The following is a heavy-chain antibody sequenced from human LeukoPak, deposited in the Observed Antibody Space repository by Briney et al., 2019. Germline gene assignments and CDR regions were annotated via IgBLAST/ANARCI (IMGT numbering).Heavy chain of an antibody. Sequence: ASVKVSCKASGYTFTSYYMHWVRQAPGQGLEWMGIINPSGGSTSYAQKFQGRVTMTRDASTNTVYMELSSLRSEDTAVYYCARRVVYGYLGYYYYGMDVWGQGTTVTVSS. CDR1: GYTFTSYY. D-gene: IGHD5-18*01. CDR2: INPSGGST. CDR3: ARRVVYGYLGYYYYGMDV. V-gene: IGHV1-46*01. J-gene: IGHJ6*02.